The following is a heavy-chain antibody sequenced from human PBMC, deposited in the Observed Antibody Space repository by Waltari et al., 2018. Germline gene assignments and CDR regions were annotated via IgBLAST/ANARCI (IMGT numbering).Heavy chain of an antibody. Sequence: EVQLVQSGAEVKKPGESLQISCEGSGSSLTSYWLGWVRQMPGKGLEWMGVIFPGDSNTKYSPSFRGQVTISADNSITTAYLQWSSLKASDTAIYFCARQPLHSYGIRHFDYWGQGTPVTVS. CDR2: IFPGDSNT. CDR3: ARQPLHSYGIRHFDY. J-gene: IGHJ4*02. CDR1: GSSLTSYW. V-gene: IGHV5-51*01. D-gene: IGHD5-18*01.